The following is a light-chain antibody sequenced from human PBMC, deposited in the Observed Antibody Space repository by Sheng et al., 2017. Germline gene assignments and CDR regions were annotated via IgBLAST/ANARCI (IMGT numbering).Light chain of an antibody. CDR1: SSDIGGYDY. CDR3: CSYVGGYSVV. J-gene: IGLJ2*01. Sequence: QSALTQPRSVSGSPGQSVTISCTGTSSDIGGYDYVSWYQQHPGKAPKLIIYDVTRRPSGVPDRFSGSKSGNTASLTISGLQTADEADYYCCSYVGGYSVVFGGVTKLTV. CDR2: DVT. V-gene: IGLV2-11*01.